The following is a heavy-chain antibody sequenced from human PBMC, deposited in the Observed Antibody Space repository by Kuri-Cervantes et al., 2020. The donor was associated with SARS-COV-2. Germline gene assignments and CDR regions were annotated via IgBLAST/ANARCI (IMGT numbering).Heavy chain of an antibody. CDR1: GGSISSHY. CDR3: ARARYSSSYLYNLFDP. V-gene: IGHV4-4*07. D-gene: IGHD6-13*01. J-gene: IGHJ5*02. CDR2: IYTSGST. Sequence: SETLSLTCTVSGGSISSHYWSWIRQPAGKGLEWIGRIYTSGSTNYNPSLKSRVTMSVDTSKNQFSLKLSSVTAADTAVYYCARARYSSSYLYNLFDPWGQVTLVTVSS.